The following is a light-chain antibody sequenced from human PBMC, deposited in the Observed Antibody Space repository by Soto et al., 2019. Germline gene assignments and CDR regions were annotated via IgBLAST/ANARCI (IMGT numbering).Light chain of an antibody. CDR2: KAS. CDR1: QSISSW. Sequence: DIQMTQSPSTLSASVGDRVTITCRASQSISSWLAWYQQKPGKAPKLLIYKASSLESGVPSRFSGRGSGKEFTLNISSLQPDDFANYYCQQYNSYLMYTFGQGTKVDIK. V-gene: IGKV1-5*03. J-gene: IGKJ2*01. CDR3: QQYNSYLMYT.